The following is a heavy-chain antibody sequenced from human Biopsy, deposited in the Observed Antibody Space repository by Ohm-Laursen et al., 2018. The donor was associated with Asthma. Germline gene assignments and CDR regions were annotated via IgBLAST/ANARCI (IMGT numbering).Heavy chain of an antibody. CDR3: ARKAGSCISRTCYSLDF. J-gene: IGHJ4*02. Sequence: SVKVSCKSLGGTFNTYVIGWVRQAPGQGLEWMGGINSVFGTTNYPQKFQDRVTITADDSASTVYMELSSLRSEDTAVYYCARKAGSCISRTCYSLDFWGQGTLVTVSS. D-gene: IGHD2-2*01. V-gene: IGHV1-69*13. CDR2: INSVFGTT. CDR1: GGTFNTYV.